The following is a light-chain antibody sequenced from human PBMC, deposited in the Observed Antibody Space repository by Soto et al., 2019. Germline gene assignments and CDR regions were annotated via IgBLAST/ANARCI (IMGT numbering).Light chain of an antibody. J-gene: IGKJ1*01. CDR2: GAS. CDR3: HQYGSSPWT. V-gene: IGKV3-20*01. Sequence: EIVLTQSPGTLSLSPGERATLSCRASQSVTRSSLAWYQQKPGQAPRLLIYGASSRATGIPDRFSGSGCSTHFTLDVSRLEPEDFAMYYCHQYGSSPWTFGQVTKVEI. CDR1: QSVTRSS.